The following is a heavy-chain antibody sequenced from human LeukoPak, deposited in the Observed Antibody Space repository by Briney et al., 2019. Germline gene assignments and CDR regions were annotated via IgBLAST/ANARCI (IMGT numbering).Heavy chain of an antibody. CDR2: IWYDGSNK. D-gene: IGHD3-9*01. CDR1: GFTFSSYG. Sequence: GGSLRLSCAASGFTFSSYGMHWVRQAPGKGLEWVAVIWYDGSNKYYADSVKGRFTISRDNSKNTLYLQMNSLRAEDTAVYYCARDRRDDIMVSWFDPWGQGTLVTASS. J-gene: IGHJ5*02. CDR3: ARDRRDDIMVSWFDP. V-gene: IGHV3-33*01.